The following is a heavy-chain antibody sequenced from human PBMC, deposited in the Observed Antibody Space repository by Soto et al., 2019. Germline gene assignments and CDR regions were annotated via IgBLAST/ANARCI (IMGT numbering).Heavy chain of an antibody. Sequence: EAHLGESGGGLVKPGGSLRLSCVASGFTFSIYTMDWVRQAPGRGLEWISSISGDGDGIYYADSLRGRFYISRDNAKNSLYLQRTSLRVEDTATYFCVRSGASGATPPTKNGLDSGGQGTLVTVSS. CDR1: GFTFSIYT. J-gene: IGHJ5*01. V-gene: IGHV3-21*01. CDR3: VRSGASGATPPTKNGLDS. D-gene: IGHD1-26*01. CDR2: ISGDGDGI.